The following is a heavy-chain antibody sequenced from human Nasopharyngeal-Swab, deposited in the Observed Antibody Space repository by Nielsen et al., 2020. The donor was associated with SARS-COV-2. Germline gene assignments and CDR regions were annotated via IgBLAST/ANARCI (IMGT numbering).Heavy chain of an antibody. D-gene: IGHD3-10*01. J-gene: IGHJ4*02. V-gene: IGHV1-2*06. CDR2: INPNSGGT. CDR3: AILYYYGSGSHSQFDY. Sequence: ASVKVSCKASGYTFTGYYMHWVRQAPGQGLEWMGRINPNSGGTNYAQKFQGRVTMTRDTSTSTVYMELSSLRSEDTAVYYCAILYYYGSGSHSQFDYWGQGTLVTVSS. CDR1: GYTFTGYY.